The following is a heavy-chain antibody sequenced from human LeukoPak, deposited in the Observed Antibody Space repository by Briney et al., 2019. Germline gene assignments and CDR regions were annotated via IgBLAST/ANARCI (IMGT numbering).Heavy chain of an antibody. D-gene: IGHD3-3*01. CDR2: ISGSGGST. J-gene: IGHJ4*02. V-gene: IGHV3-23*01. Sequence: GGSLRLSCAASGFTFSSYAMSWVRQAPGKGLEWVSAISGSGGSTYYADSVKGRFTISRDNAKNSLYLQMNSLRAEDTAVYYCARDVGYDFQMNLGTQDYWGQGTLVTVSS. CDR1: GFTFSSYA. CDR3: ARDVGYDFQMNLGTQDY.